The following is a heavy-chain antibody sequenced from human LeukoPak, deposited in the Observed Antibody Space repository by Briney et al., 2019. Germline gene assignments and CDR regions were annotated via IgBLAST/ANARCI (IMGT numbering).Heavy chain of an antibody. CDR1: GLTFSGLY. Sequence: GGSLRLSCVASGLTFSGLYMQWVRQAPGKALEWLANIKQDGSEKFYVDSVKGRFTISRDNTKNSVYLQMSSLRAEDTAVYYCAREVWGPEYWGQGTLVTVSS. D-gene: IGHD1-14*01. CDR3: AREVWGPEY. CDR2: IKQDGSEK. V-gene: IGHV3-7*01. J-gene: IGHJ4*02.